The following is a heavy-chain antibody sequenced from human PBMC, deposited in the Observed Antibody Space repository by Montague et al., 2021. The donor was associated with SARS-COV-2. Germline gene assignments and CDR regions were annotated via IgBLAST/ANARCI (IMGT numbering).Heavy chain of an antibody. D-gene: IGHD3-10*01. CDR2: INGDATTT. CDR1: GFTLGYTW. J-gene: IGHJ3*02. V-gene: IGHV3-74*03. CDR3: VKDRGTPDAFDM. Sequence: SLRLSCEASGFTLGYTWMHWVRQAPGKGLVWISHINGDATTTKYADSVKGRFTISRDSAKSTLYLQLDSLRAEDTAVYYCVKDRGTPDAFDMWGQGTMVTVSS.